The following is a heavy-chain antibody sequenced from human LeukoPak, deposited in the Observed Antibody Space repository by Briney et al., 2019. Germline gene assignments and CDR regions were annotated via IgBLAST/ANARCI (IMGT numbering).Heavy chain of an antibody. J-gene: IGHJ4*02. Sequence: SETLSLTCTVSGGSISSYYWSWIRQPPGKGLERIGYINTSGSTNYNPSLKSRVTISVDTSKNQFSLKLSSVTAADTAVYYCARLGYDFWSGYQYYFDYWGQGTLVTVSS. V-gene: IGHV4-4*09. CDR3: ARLGYDFWSGYQYYFDY. CDR2: INTSGST. CDR1: GGSISSYY. D-gene: IGHD3-3*01.